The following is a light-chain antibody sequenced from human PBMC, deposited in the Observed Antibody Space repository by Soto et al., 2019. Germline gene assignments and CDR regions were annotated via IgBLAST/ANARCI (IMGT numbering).Light chain of an antibody. V-gene: IGKV2-28*01. CDR3: QQYGTSLT. Sequence: DVVMTQSPLSLPVTPGEPASISCRSSQSLLHSNGYNYLDWYLQKPGQSPQLLIYGASNRATGIPHRFSGSGSGTDFTLTISRLEPEDFAVYYCQQYGTSLTFGGGTKVDIK. J-gene: IGKJ4*01. CDR1: QSLLHSNGYNY. CDR2: GAS.